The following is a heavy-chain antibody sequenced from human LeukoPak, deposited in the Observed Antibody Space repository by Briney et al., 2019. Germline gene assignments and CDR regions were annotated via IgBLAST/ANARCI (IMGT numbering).Heavy chain of an antibody. CDR3: TKWSGFGND. CDR1: GFTFSSYS. CDR2: ISDSGDST. V-gene: IGHV3-23*01. D-gene: IGHD3-10*01. J-gene: IGHJ4*02. Sequence: GGSLRLSCAASGFTFSSYSMTWVRQTPGKGLEWVSGISDSGDSTYYADSVKGRFTISRDNSRNTLYLEMNSLRAEDTAVYYCTKWSGFGNDWGQGTLVTVSS.